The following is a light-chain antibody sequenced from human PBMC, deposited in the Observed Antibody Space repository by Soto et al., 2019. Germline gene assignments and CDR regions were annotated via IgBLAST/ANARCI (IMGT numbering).Light chain of an antibody. CDR2: RAS. CDR3: QQYYGPPHT. J-gene: IGKJ4*01. Sequence: DIVMTQSPDSLAVSLGERATINCKSSQSVFHSTNNRNYLAWYQQKPGQPPKLLISRASTRESGVPDRFSGSGSVTDFTLTISSLQAEDVAIYYCQQYYGPPHTFGGGTKVAIK. V-gene: IGKV4-1*01. CDR1: QSVFHSTNNRNY.